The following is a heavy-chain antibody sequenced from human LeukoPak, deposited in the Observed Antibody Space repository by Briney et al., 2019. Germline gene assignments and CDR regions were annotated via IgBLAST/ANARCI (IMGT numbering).Heavy chain of an antibody. D-gene: IGHD5-18*01. J-gene: IGHJ4*02. Sequence: GGSLRLSCAASGFTFSSYAMHWVRQAPGKGLEWVAVISYDGSNKYYADSVKGRFTISRDNSKNTLYLQMNSLRAEDTAVYYCAKVPGYNYATGFDYWGQGTLVTVSS. CDR2: ISYDGSNK. CDR1: GFTFSSYA. CDR3: AKVPGYNYATGFDY. V-gene: IGHV3-30-3*01.